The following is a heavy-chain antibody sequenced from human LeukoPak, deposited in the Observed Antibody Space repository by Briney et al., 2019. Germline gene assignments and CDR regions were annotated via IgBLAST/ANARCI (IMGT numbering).Heavy chain of an antibody. Sequence: ASVKVSCKASGYTFTGYYIHWVRQAPGQGLEWMGRINPNSGGTNYAQKFQSRVTMTRDTSISTAYMELNRLTSDDTAVYYCAREPMVRDFNWFDPWGQGTLVTVSS. J-gene: IGHJ5*02. CDR1: GYTFTGYY. V-gene: IGHV1-2*06. CDR2: INPNSGGT. CDR3: AREPMVRDFNWFDP. D-gene: IGHD3-10*01.